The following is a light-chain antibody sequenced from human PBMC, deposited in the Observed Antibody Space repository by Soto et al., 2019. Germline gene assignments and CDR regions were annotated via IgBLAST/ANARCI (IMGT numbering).Light chain of an antibody. CDR2: DVS. V-gene: IGLV2-14*01. Sequence: HSALTQPASVSGSPGQSITISCTGTSSDVGGYNYVSWYQQHPGKAPKLMIYDVSNRPSGVSNRFSGSKSGNTASLTISGLQAEDEADYYCSSYTSSIPVFGGGTKLTVL. CDR1: SSDVGGYNY. CDR3: SSYTSSIPV. J-gene: IGLJ2*01.